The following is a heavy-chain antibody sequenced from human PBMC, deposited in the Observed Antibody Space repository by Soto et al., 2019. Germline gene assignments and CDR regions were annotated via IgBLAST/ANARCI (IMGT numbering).Heavy chain of an antibody. Sequence: SETLSLTCTVSGGSISSSSYYWGWIRQPPGKGLEWIGSIYYSGSTYYNPSLKSRVTISVDTSKNQFSLKLSSVTAADTAVYYCARQQLKYYYGSGSYRPGSMDVWGQGTTVTVSS. J-gene: IGHJ6*02. V-gene: IGHV4-39*01. CDR3: ARQQLKYYYGSGSYRPGSMDV. D-gene: IGHD3-10*01. CDR1: GGSISSSSYY. CDR2: IYYSGST.